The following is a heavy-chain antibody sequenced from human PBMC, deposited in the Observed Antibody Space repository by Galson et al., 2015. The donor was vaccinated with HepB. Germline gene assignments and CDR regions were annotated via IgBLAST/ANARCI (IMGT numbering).Heavy chain of an antibody. CDR1: GFTVSSNY. J-gene: IGHJ4*02. CDR2: IYSGGST. D-gene: IGHD6-13*01. Sequence: SLRLSCAASGFTVSSNYMSWVRQAPGKGLEWVSVIYSGGSTYYADSVKGRFTISRDNSKNTLYLQMNSLRAEDTAVYYCATTEAAGTGDYWGQGTLVTVSS. CDR3: ATTEAAGTGDY. V-gene: IGHV3-66*01.